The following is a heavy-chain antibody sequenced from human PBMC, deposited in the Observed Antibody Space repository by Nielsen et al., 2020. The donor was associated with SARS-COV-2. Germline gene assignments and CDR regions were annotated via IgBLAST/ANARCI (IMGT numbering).Heavy chain of an antibody. CDR2: VSNSGSI. Sequence: GSLRLSCAASGGSVSSNDWWTWVRQSPGKGLEWIVEVSNSGSINYNPSLQSRVTLSMDKSKRQFSLRLTSVSAADTAVYFCARGDLVVVPSPILGLGLFFYYFYLDVWGKGTTVIVSS. D-gene: IGHD2-2*01. J-gene: IGHJ6*03. V-gene: IGHV4-4*01. CDR1: GGSVSSNDW. CDR3: ARGDLVVVPSPILGLGLFFYYFYLDV.